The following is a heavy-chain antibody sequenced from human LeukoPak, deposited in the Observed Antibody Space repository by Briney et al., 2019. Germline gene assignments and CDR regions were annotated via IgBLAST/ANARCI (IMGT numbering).Heavy chain of an antibody. CDR3: AKENWVVVTIINYYFDY. D-gene: IGHD3-22*01. V-gene: IGHV3-23*01. CDR1: GFTFSSYA. CDR2: ISGSGGST. J-gene: IGHJ4*02. Sequence: GGSLRLSCAASGFTFSSYAMSWVRQAPGKGLEWVSAISGSGGSTYYADSAKGRFTISRDNSKNMLYLQMNSLRAEDTAVYYCAKENWVVVTIINYYFDYWGQGTLVTVSS.